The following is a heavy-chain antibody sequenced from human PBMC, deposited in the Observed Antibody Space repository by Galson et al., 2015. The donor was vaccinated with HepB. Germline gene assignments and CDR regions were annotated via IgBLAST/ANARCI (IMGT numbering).Heavy chain of an antibody. CDR3: ARAYYGSGTDYGMDV. CDR2: MNPNSGNT. V-gene: IGHV1-8*01. J-gene: IGHJ6*02. CDR1: GSTFTSYD. Sequence: SVKVSCKASGSTFTSYDINWVRQATGQGLEWMGWMNPNSGNTGYAQKFQGRVTMTRNTSISTAYMELSSLRSEDTAVYYCARAYYGSGTDYGMDVWGQGTTVTVSS. D-gene: IGHD3-10*01.